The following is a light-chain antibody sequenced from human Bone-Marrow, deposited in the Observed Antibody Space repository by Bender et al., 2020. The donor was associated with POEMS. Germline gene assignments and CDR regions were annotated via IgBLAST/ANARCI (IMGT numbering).Light chain of an antibody. CDR1: AANIGNNY. J-gene: IGLJ2*01. CDR2: DND. Sequence: TQPPSVSAAAGQRVTISCSGSAANIGNNYVSWYQQVPGTAPKLLIYDNDERPSGIPDRFSGSKSGTSATLGITGLQTGDEANYYCGTWDNSLNAMIFGGGTELTVL. CDR3: GTWDNSLNAMI. V-gene: IGLV1-51*01.